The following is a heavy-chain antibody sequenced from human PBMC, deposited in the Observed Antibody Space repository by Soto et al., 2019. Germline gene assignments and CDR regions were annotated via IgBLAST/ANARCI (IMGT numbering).Heavy chain of an antibody. V-gene: IGHV1-18*01. D-gene: IGHD3-16*01. J-gene: IGHJ6*02. CDR1: GYTFTSYG. CDR3: ARGGDYYYGLDV. CDR2: ISAFNGQT. Sequence: ASVKVSCKASGYTFTSYGVSWVRQAPGQGLEWMGWISAFNGQTNYIQKVQGRVTLPTEASTSTAYMELRSLRSDDTAVYYCARGGDYYYGLDVWGQGTTVTVS.